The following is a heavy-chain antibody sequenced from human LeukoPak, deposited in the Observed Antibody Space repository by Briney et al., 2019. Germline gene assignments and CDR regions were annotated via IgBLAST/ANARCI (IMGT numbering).Heavy chain of an antibody. V-gene: IGHV4-4*02. J-gene: IGHJ5*02. D-gene: IGHD4-17*01. CDR2: IFGGGNT. Sequence: SETLSLTCAVSGGSISSSNWWSWVRQPPGKGLEWIGSIFGGGNTNYNPSLKSRVTISADTSKRQFSLKLRSVTAADTAIYYCAIYGNWFDPWGQGTLVAVSS. CDR3: AIYGNWFDP. CDR1: GGSISSSNW.